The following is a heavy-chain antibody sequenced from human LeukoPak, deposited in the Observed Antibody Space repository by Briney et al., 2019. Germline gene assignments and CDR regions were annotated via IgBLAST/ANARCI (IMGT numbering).Heavy chain of an antibody. CDR2: ISSSSSYI. J-gene: IGHJ4*02. CDR1: GFTFSTYS. Sequence: GGSLRLSCAASGFTFSTYSMHWVRQTPGKGLEWVSSISSSSSYIYYADSVKGRFTISRDNAKNSLYLQMNSLRAEDTALYYCARGLRGYSYDLYDYWGLGTLVTVSS. V-gene: IGHV3-21*04. D-gene: IGHD5-18*01. CDR3: ARGLRGYSYDLYDY.